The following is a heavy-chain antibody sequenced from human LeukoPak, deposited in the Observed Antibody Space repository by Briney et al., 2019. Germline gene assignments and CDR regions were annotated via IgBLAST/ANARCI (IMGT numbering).Heavy chain of an antibody. CDR1: GGSISSYY. CDR3: ARKNYDSSGYYEYYFDY. J-gene: IGHJ4*02. CDR2: IYYSGST. Sequence: SETLSLTCTVSGGSISSYYWSWIRQPPGKEMEWIGYIYYSGSTNYNPSLKSRVTISVDTSKNQFSLKLSSVTAADTAVYYCARKNYDSSGYYEYYFDYWGQGTLVTVSS. V-gene: IGHV4-59*01. D-gene: IGHD3-22*01.